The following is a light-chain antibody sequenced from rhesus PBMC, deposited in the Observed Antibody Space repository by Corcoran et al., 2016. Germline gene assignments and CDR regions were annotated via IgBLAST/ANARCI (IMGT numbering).Light chain of an antibody. CDR3: QQGYSTPLT. J-gene: IGKJ4*01. CDR1: QGISNA. Sequence: DIQMSQSPSSLSASVGDKVTITCRASQGISNALAWYQQKPGKAPKLLFYAASSLESGVPSRFSGIRTGTDFTLTISSLQPEDFSTYYCQQGYSTPLTCGGGTKVELK. CDR2: AAS. V-gene: IGKV1-33*02.